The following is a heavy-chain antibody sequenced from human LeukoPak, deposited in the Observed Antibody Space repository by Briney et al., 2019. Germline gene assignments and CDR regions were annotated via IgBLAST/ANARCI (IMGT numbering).Heavy chain of an antibody. Sequence: SETLSLTCTVSGGSISSYYWSWIRQPPGKGLEWIGYIYYSGSTNYNPSLKSRVTISVDTSKNQFSLKLSSVAAADTAVYYCARHVPPSYYFGYWGQGTLVTVSS. CDR2: IYYSGST. CDR1: GGSISSYY. CDR3: ARHVPPSYYFGY. D-gene: IGHD2-2*01. V-gene: IGHV4-59*08. J-gene: IGHJ4*02.